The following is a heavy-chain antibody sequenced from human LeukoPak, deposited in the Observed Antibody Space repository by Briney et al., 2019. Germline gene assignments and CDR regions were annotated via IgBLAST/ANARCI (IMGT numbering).Heavy chain of an antibody. J-gene: IGHJ4*02. CDR2: ISSSSSYI. V-gene: IGHV3-21*01. Sequence: GGSLRLSCAASGFTFSSYSMNWVRQAPGKGLEWVSSISSSSSYIYYADSVKGRFTISRDNAKNSLYLPMNSLRAEDTAVYYCARDPGIAAADPYWGQGTLVTVSS. CDR1: GFTFSSYS. CDR3: ARDPGIAAADPY. D-gene: IGHD6-13*01.